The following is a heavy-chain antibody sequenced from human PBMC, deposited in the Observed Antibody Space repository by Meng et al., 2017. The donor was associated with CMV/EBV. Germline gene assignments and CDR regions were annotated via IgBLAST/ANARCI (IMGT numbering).Heavy chain of an antibody. D-gene: IGHD3-22*01. J-gene: IGHJ4*02. CDR1: GGSISSSNW. CDR3: ARVSEGSSGYYFDY. V-gene: IGHV4-4*02. CDR2: IYHSGST. Sequence: GGSISSSNWWSWVRQPPGKGLEWIGEIYHSGSTNYNPSLKSRVTISVDKSKNQFSLKLSSVTAADTAVYYCARVSEGSSGYYFDYWGQGTLVTVSS.